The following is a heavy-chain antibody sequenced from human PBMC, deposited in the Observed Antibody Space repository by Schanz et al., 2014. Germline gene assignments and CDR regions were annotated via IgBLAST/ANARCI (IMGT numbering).Heavy chain of an antibody. Sequence: VQLVESGGGVVQPMRSLRLSCTASGFTFSDYAMHWVRQAPGKGLEWVANINLDGSGTIYLGSVRGRFAISRDDAQNSVDLQMNSLRTGDTAVYYCARCRREDCRRTSCTYCFDYWGQGTLVTVSS. D-gene: IGHD2-2*01. CDR1: GFTFSDYA. V-gene: IGHV3-7*01. CDR2: INLDGSGT. J-gene: IGHJ4*02. CDR3: ARCRREDCRRTSCTYCFDY.